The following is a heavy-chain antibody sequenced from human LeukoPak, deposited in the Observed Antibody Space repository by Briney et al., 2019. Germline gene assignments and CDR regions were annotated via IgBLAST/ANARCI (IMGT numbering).Heavy chain of an antibody. V-gene: IGHV3-64*01. Sequence: PGGSLRLSCAASGFTFSSYAMHWVRQAPGKGLEYVSAISSNGGSTYYANSVKGRFTISRDNSKNTLYLQMGSLRAEDMAVYYCARDYMVRGVIPISGLVPWFDPWGQGTLVTVSS. CDR2: ISSNGGST. CDR1: GFTFSSYA. CDR3: ARDYMVRGVIPISGLVPWFDP. J-gene: IGHJ5*02. D-gene: IGHD3-10*01.